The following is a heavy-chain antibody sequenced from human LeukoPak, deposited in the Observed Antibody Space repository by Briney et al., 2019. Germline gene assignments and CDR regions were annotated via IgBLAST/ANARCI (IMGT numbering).Heavy chain of an antibody. CDR1: GFTFDDYG. V-gene: IGHV3-9*01. CDR3: AERGQVEGIVVLPAAANSDGFDH. J-gene: IGHJ4*02. Sequence: GRSLRLSCAASGFTFDDYGMHWVRQAPGKGLAWASGISGDGGNTSYADSVKGRFTISRDNAKNSLYLQMNSLRAEDTAFYCAERGQVEGIVVLPAAANSDGFDHWGQGTLVTVSS. CDR2: ISGDGGNT. D-gene: IGHD2-2*01.